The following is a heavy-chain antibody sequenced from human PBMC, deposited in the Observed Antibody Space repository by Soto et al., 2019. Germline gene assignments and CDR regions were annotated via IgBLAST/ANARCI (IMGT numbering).Heavy chain of an antibody. Sequence: WGSLILSCSASGFTFSIYSMNWVRQAPGKGLEWVSSISSSSSYIYYADSVKGRFTISRDNAKNSLYLQMNSLRAEDTAVYYCARGFLYDSSGYYYPSFDYWGQGNLVTVSS. J-gene: IGHJ4*02. D-gene: IGHD3-22*01. CDR3: ARGFLYDSSGYYYPSFDY. CDR1: GFTFSIYS. V-gene: IGHV3-21*01. CDR2: ISSSSSYI.